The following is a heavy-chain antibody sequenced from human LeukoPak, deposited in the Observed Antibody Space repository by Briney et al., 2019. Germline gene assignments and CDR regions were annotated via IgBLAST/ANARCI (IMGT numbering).Heavy chain of an antibody. V-gene: IGHV1-18*01. J-gene: IGHJ4*02. Sequence: ASVTVSCKASGYTFTSYGISWVRQAPGQGLEWMGWISAYNVNTNYAQKLQGRVTMTTDTSTSTAYMELSRLGSDDTAVYYCARDPSYIVLVPAALDYWGQGTLVTVSS. CDR3: ARDPSYIVLVPAALDY. CDR1: GYTFTSYG. D-gene: IGHD2-2*01. CDR2: ISAYNVNT.